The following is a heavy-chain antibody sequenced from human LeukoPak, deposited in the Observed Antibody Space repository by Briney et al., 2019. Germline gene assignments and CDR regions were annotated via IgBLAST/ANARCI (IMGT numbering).Heavy chain of an antibody. D-gene: IGHD1-7*01. CDR1: GGSFSGYY. V-gene: IGHV4-34*01. J-gene: IGHJ3*02. CDR2: TNHSGST. CDR3: AVSTGTTGEAFDI. Sequence: SETLSLTCAVYGGSFSGYYWSWIRQPPGKGLDWIGETNHSGSTNYNPSLKSRVTISVDTSKNQFSLKLSSVTAADTAVYYCAVSTGTTGEAFDIWGQGTMVTVSS.